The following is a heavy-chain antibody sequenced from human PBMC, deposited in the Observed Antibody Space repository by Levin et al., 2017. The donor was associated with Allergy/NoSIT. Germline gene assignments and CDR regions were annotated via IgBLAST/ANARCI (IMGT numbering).Heavy chain of an antibody. CDR3: TRLQYGYGTLNFDY. CDR2: IRSKGYGGTT. V-gene: IGHV3-49*03. Sequence: SCTVSGFTFGDHAMSWFRQAPGKGLEWVGIIRSKGYGGTTEHAASVKGRFTISRDDSKSIAYLQMNSLKTEDTAVYYCTRLQYGYGTLNFDYWGQGTLVTVSS. J-gene: IGHJ4*02. D-gene: IGHD5-18*01. CDR1: GFTFGDHA.